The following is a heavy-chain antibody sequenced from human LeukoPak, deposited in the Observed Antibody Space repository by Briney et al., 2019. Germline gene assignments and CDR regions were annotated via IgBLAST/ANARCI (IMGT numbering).Heavy chain of an antibody. CDR3: ARGKYFDWLLQTHDAFDI. D-gene: IGHD3-9*01. V-gene: IGHV3-53*01. CDR2: IGGTGDRT. CDR1: GFTVSSNY. Sequence: GGSLRLSCAASGFTVSSNYMSWVRQAPGKGLEWVSGIGGTGDRTYYADSVKGRFTISRDNAKNSLYLQMNSLRAEDTAVYYCARGKYFDWLLQTHDAFDIWGQGTMVTVSS. J-gene: IGHJ3*02.